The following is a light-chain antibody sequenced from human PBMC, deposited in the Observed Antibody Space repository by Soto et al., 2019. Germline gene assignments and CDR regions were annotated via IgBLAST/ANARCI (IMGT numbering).Light chain of an antibody. CDR1: SSNIGAAYD. J-gene: IGLJ3*02. CDR3: QSSDSSLSGGV. Sequence: QSVLTQPPSVSGAPGQKVTISCTRSSSNIGAAYDVHWYQHLPGTAPKLLIYGNNNRPSGVPDRFSGSKSGTSASLAITGLQAEDEADYYCQSSDSSLSGGVFGGGTKLTVL. CDR2: GNN. V-gene: IGLV1-40*01.